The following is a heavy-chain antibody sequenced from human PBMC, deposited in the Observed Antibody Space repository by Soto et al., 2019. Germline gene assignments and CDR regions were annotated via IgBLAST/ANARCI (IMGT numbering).Heavy chain of an antibody. CDR2: ISGDNGNT. CDR1: GYTFSSYG. J-gene: IGHJ4*02. CDR3: ARLYSSGD. D-gene: IGHD6-19*01. Sequence: QVQLVQSGAEEKKPGASVKVSCKAFGYTFSSYGMHWVRQAPGQRLEWMGWISGDNGNTKYSQKFQDRVTITRDTSANTVYMEVNSLRSEDTAVYYCARLYSSGDWGQGTLVTVSS. V-gene: IGHV1-3*05.